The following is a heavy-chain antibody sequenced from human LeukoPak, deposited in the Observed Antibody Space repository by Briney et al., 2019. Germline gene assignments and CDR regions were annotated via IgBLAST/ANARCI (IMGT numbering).Heavy chain of an antibody. V-gene: IGHV4-59*08. Sequence: SETLSLTCTVSGSSITSYYWTWIRQSPGKGLEWIGQIYYSGSTNYNPSLKSRLAISVDTPNNQVSLKLISVTAADTAIYYCARTRAMAGTLVFEYWGQGALVTVSS. CDR1: GSSITSYY. J-gene: IGHJ4*02. CDR3: ARTRAMAGTLVFEY. CDR2: IYYSGST. D-gene: IGHD6-19*01.